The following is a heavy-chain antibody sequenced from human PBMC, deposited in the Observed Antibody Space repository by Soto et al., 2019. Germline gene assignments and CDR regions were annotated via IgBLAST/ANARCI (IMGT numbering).Heavy chain of an antibody. D-gene: IGHD6-13*01. CDR2: ISSSSSYI. J-gene: IGHJ6*02. Sequence: GGSLRLSCAASGFTFSSYSMNWVRQAPGKGLEWVSSISSSSSYIYYADSVKGRFTISRDNAKNSLYLQMNSLRAEDTAVYYCASEQLVKNYYYGMDVWGQGTTVTVSS. V-gene: IGHV3-21*01. CDR1: GFTFSSYS. CDR3: ASEQLVKNYYYGMDV.